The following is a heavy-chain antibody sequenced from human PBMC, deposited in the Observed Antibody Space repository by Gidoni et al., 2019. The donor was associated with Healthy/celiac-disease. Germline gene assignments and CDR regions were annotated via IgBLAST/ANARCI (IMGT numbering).Heavy chain of an antibody. CDR2: IYHRGST. Sequence: QVQLQESGPGLVKPSETLPPTCAVYGYSTTSGSYWGWIRQPPGKGLAWIGSIYHRGSTYYSPSLKSRVTISVDTSKNQFSLKLSSVTAADTAVYYCARLFERWLQLGIFDYWGQGTLVTVSS. CDR3: ARLFERWLQLGIFDY. J-gene: IGHJ4*02. D-gene: IGHD5-12*01. V-gene: IGHV4-38-2*01. CDR1: GYSTTSGSY.